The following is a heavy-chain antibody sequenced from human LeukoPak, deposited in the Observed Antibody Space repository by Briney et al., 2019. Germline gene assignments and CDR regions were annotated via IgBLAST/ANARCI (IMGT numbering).Heavy chain of an antibody. CDR3: ARGPRDIAVAGGNWFGP. D-gene: IGHD6-19*01. CDR2: MNPNSGNT. J-gene: IGHJ5*02. V-gene: IGHV1-8*01. Sequence: ASVKVSCKASGYTFTSYDINWVRQATGQGLEWMGWMNPNSGNTGYAQKFQGRVTMTRNTSISTAYMELSSLRSEDTAVYYCARGPRDIAVAGGNWFGPWGQGTLVTVSS. CDR1: GYTFTSYD.